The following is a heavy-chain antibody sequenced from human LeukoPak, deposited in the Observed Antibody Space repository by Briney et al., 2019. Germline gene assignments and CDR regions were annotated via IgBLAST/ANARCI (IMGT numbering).Heavy chain of an antibody. D-gene: IGHD6-6*01. CDR2: IIPIFGTA. J-gene: IGHJ4*02. CDR1: GGTFSSYA. CDR3: ARGGPTVRPSSYMFDY. V-gene: IGHV1-69*05. Sequence: SVKVSCKASGGTFSSYAISWVRQAPGQGLEWMGGIIPIFGTANYAQKFQGRVTITTDESTSTAYMELSSLRSEDTAVYYCARGGPTVRPSSYMFDYWGQGTLVTVSS.